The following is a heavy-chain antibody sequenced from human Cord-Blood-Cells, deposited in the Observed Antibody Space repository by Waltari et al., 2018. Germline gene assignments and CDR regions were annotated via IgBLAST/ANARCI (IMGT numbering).Heavy chain of an antibody. V-gene: IGHV4-38-2*01. CDR1: GYSISSGYY. CDR2: IYHSGST. Sequence: QVQLQESGPGLVKPSETLSLTCAVSGYSISSGYYWAWIRQPPGKGLEWIGSIYHSGSTYYNPYLKSRVTISVDTSKNQFSLKLSSVTAADTAVYYCARSGVGFCGGDCYWFDYWGQGTLVTVSS. D-gene: IGHD2-21*01. J-gene: IGHJ4*02. CDR3: ARSGVGFCGGDCYWFDY.